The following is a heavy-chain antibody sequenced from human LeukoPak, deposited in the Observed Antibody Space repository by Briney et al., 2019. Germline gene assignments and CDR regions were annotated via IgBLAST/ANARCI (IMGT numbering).Heavy chain of an antibody. V-gene: IGHV3-30*18. CDR2: ISYDGSNK. D-gene: IGHD4-23*01. CDR1: GFTFSSYG. Sequence: GGSLRLSCAASGFTFSSYGMHWVRQAPGKGLEWVAVISYDGSNKYYADSVKGRFTISRDNSKNTLYLQMNSLRAEDTAVYYCAKADPYGGNWFDPWGQGTLVTVSS. J-gene: IGHJ5*02. CDR3: AKADPYGGNWFDP.